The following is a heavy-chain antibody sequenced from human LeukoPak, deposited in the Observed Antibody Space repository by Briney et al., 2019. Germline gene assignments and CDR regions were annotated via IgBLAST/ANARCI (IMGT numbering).Heavy chain of an antibody. D-gene: IGHD2/OR15-2a*01. Sequence: ASVKVSCKASGYTFTGYYMQWVRQAPGQGLEWMGWINPNSGGTNYAKRFQGRVIMTRDTSISTAYMEMSNLRSDDTAVYYCARYPPDCTSTTCRPGDWFDPWGQGTLATVSS. V-gene: IGHV1-2*02. CDR3: ARYPPDCTSTTCRPGDWFDP. CDR2: INPNSGGT. J-gene: IGHJ5*02. CDR1: GYTFTGYY.